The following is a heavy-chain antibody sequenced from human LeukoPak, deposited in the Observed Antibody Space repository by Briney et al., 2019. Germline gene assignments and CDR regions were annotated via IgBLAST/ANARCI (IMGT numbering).Heavy chain of an antibody. D-gene: IGHD5-12*01. V-gene: IGHV1-24*01. CDR3: ATEGLDGYNPSPFDY. Sequence: GASVKVSCKASGYTFTGYYMHWVRQAPGQGLEWMGGFDPEDGETIYAQKFQGRVTMTEDTSTDTAYMELSSLRSEDTAVYYCATEGLDGYNPSPFDYWGQGTLVTVSS. CDR1: GYTFTGYY. CDR2: FDPEDGET. J-gene: IGHJ4*02.